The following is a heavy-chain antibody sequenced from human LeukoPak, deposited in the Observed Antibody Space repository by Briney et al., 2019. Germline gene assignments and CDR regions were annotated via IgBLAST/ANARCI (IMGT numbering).Heavy chain of an antibody. CDR1: GFTFSKYW. Sequence: GGSLRLSCAASGFTFSKYWMLWLRHAPGKGLESVSRINTDGTVTTYADSVKGRFTVSRDNDDNTMFLQMNSVRDEDTAVYYCATKQWLAPPPDSWGQGTPVTVSS. D-gene: IGHD6-19*01. CDR2: INTDGTVT. J-gene: IGHJ4*02. V-gene: IGHV3-74*01. CDR3: ATKQWLAPPPDS.